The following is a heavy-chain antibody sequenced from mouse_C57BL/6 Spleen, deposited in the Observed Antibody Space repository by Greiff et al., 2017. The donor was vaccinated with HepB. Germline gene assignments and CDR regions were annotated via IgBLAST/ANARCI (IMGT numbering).Heavy chain of an antibody. CDR3: ARWGYYGSSYWYFDV. D-gene: IGHD1-1*01. CDR1: GYAFSSYW. J-gene: IGHJ1*03. CDR2: IYPGDGDT. Sequence: VHLVESGAELVKPGASVKISCKASGYAFSSYWMNWVKQRPGKGLEWIGQIYPGDGDTNYNGKFKGKATLTADKSSSTAYMQLSSLTSEDSAVYFCARWGYYGSSYWYFDVWGTGTTVTVSS. V-gene: IGHV1-80*01.